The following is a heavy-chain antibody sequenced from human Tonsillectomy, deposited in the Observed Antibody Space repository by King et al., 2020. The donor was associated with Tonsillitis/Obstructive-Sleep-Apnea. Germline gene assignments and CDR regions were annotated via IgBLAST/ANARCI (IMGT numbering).Heavy chain of an antibody. CDR3: ARQWVGATFGWLDP. CDR2: IYYSGST. D-gene: IGHD1-26*01. J-gene: IGHJ5*02. Sequence: VQLQESGPGLVKPSETLSLTCTVSGGSISSDYWSWLRQPPGKGLEWIAYIYYSGSTNYNPSLKSRVTISVDTSKNQFSLKLSSVTAADTAVYYCARQWVGATFGWLDPWGQGTLVTVSS. CDR1: GGSISSDY. V-gene: IGHV4-59*08.